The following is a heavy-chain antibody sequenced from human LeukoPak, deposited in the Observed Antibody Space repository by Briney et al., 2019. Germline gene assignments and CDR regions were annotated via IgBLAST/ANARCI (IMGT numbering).Heavy chain of an antibody. V-gene: IGHV1-69*02. CDR3: ARNIAVAGNRGMDV. D-gene: IGHD6-19*01. CDR1: GYTFTSYY. Sequence: SVKVSCKASGYTFTSYYMHRVRQAPGQGLEWLGRVIPFLGIVNYAQKFQGRVTIIADKSTSTAYMELSSLRSEDTAIYYCARNIAVAGNRGMDVWGQGTTVTVSS. J-gene: IGHJ6*02. CDR2: VIPFLGIV.